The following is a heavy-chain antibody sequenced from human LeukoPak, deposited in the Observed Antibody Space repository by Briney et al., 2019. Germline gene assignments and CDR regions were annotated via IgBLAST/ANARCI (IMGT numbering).Heavy chain of an antibody. D-gene: IGHD6-19*01. CDR2: IYYSGST. Sequence: MASETLSLTCTVSGGSISSYYWSWIRQPPGKGLEWIGYIYYSGSTNYNPSLKSRVTILVDTSKNQFSLKLSSVTAADTAVYYCARGPRFSSGWYMESSDYWGQGTLVTVSS. CDR1: GGSISSYY. CDR3: ARGPRFSSGWYMESSDY. J-gene: IGHJ4*02. V-gene: IGHV4-59*12.